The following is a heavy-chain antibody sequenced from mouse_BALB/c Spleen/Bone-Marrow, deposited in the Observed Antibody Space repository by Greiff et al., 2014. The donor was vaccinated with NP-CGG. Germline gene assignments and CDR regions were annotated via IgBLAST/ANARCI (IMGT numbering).Heavy chain of an antibody. CDR2: INPDSSTI. CDR3: ARPGYYGYQDV. V-gene: IGHV4-1*02. CDR1: GFDFSGYW. D-gene: IGHD1-2*01. Sequence: VQLKESGGGLVQPGGSLKLSCAASGFDFSGYWMAWVRQAPGKGLEWIGEINPDSSTINYTPSLKDKFIISRDNAKNALYPQMSKVRSEDTALYYCARPGYYGYQDVWGAGTTVTVSS. J-gene: IGHJ1*01.